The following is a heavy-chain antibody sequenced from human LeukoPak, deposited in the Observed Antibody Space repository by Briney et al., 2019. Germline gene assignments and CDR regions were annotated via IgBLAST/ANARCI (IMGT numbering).Heavy chain of an antibody. CDR1: GYTFTGYY. CDR2: INPNSGGT. CDR3: ARDLIYSSSLTPLYYYYGMDV. D-gene: IGHD6-13*01. V-gene: IGHV1-2*02. Sequence: ASVKVSCKASGYTFTGYYMHWVRQAPGQGLEWMGWINPNSGGTNYAQKFQGRVTMTRDMSISTAYMELSRLRSDDTAVYYCARDLIYSSSLTPLYYYYGMDVWGQGTTVTVSS. J-gene: IGHJ6*02.